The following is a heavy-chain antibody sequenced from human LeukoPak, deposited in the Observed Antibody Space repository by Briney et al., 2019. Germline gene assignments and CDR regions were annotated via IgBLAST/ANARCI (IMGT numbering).Heavy chain of an antibody. CDR2: IYTSGST. CDR1: GGSISSGSYF. Sequence: PSETLSLTCTVSGGSISSGSYFWSWIRQPAGKGLEWIGRIYTSGSTNYNPSLKSRVTISVDTSKNQISLKLSSVTAADTAVYYCARHSGSCAFDYWGQGTLVTVSS. V-gene: IGHV4-61*02. J-gene: IGHJ4*02. D-gene: IGHD1-26*01. CDR3: ARHSGSCAFDY.